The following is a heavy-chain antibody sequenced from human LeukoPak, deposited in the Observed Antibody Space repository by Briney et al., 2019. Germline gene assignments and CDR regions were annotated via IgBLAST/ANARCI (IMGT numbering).Heavy chain of an antibody. D-gene: IGHD3-22*01. CDR2: ISSSGSTI. CDR3: AIPGARGYYDSSGPPRY. J-gene: IGHJ4*02. V-gene: IGHV3-48*03. Sequence: GGSLRLSCAASGFTFSSYEMNWVRQAPGKGLEWVSYISSSGSTIYYADSVKGRFTISRDNAKNSLYLQMNSLRAEDTAVYYCAIPGARGYYDSSGPPRYWGQGTLVTVSS. CDR1: GFTFSSYE.